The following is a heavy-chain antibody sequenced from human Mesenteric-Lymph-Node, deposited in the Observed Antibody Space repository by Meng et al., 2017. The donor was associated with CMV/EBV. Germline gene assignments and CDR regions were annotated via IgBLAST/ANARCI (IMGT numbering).Heavy chain of an antibody. D-gene: IGHD1-14*01. J-gene: IGHJ4*02. CDR1: GYIFSSYD. V-gene: IGHV1-8*03. CDR3: ARGRDEGGMDV. Sequence: ASVKVSCKASGYIFSSYDINWVRQATGQGLEWMAYMKSNSGYTGYAQKFQGRVTISRDTSISIAYMELTSLRSEDTAVYYCARGRDEGGMDVWGQGTLVTVSS. CDR2: MKSNSGYT.